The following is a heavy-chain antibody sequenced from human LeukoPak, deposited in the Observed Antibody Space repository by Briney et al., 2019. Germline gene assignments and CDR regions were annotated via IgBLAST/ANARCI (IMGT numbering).Heavy chain of an antibody. CDR2: ITGSGDTI. CDR1: GFTFSNYE. V-gene: IGHV3-48*03. D-gene: IGHD3-9*01. J-gene: IGHJ4*02. Sequence: PGGSLRLSCAASGFTFSNYEMNWVRQAPGKGLDWVSYITGSGDTIYYADSVRGRFTISRDNAKKSLYLQMNSLRAEDTAVYYCARGLTYYDILTGYHDRLDYFDYWGQGTLATVSS. CDR3: ARGLTYYDILTGYHDRLDYFDY.